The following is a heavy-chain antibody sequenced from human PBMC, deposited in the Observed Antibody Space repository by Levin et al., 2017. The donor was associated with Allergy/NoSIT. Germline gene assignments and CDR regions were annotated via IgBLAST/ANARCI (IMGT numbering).Heavy chain of an antibody. V-gene: IGHV3-21*01. CDR2: ISSSTYI. Sequence: GGSLRLSCAASGFTFSSYTMHWVRQAPGKGLEWVSSISSSTYIYYADSVKGRFTISRDNAKNSLSLQMNSLRAEDTAVYYCARQAVGYSYDLWGQGTLVTVSS. J-gene: IGHJ4*02. D-gene: IGHD5-18*01. CDR1: GFTFSSYT. CDR3: ARQAVGYSYDL.